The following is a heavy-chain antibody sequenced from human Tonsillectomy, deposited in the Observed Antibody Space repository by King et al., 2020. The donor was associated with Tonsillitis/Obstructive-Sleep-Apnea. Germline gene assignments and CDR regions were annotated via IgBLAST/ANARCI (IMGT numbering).Heavy chain of an antibody. D-gene: IGHD2-2*01. CDR1: GGSFSGYY. Sequence: VQLQQWGAGLLKPSETLSLTCAVYGGSFSGYYWSWIRQPPGKGLEWIGEINHSGSTNYNPSLKSRVTISVDTSNNQFSLKLSSVTAADTAVYYCAGGRDIVVVPAAHFDYWGQGTLVTVSS. V-gene: IGHV4-34*01. CDR3: AGGRDIVVVPAAHFDY. J-gene: IGHJ4*02. CDR2: INHSGST.